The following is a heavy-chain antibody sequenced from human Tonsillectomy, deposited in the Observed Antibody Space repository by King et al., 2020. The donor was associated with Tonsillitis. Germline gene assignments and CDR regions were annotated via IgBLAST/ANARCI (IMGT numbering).Heavy chain of an antibody. V-gene: IGHV4-39*01. CDR1: GGSISSSSYY. J-gene: IGHJ3*02. CDR2: IYYSGST. CDR3: AGQEGQLRYFALLLSFDGFDI. D-gene: IGHD3-9*01. Sequence: QLQESGPGLVKPSETLSLTCTVSGGSISSSSYYWGWIRQPPGKGLEWIGSIYYSGSTYYNPSLTSRVTISVDTSKNQFSLKLSSVTAADTAVYYFAGQEGQLRYFALLLSFDGFDIWGQGTMVTVSS.